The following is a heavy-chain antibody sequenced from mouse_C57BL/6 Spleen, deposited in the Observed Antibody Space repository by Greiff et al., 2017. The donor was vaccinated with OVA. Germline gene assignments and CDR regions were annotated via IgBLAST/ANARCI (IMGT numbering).Heavy chain of an antibody. D-gene: IGHD1-1*01. CDR3: TATTVVATGGFDY. J-gene: IGHJ2*01. CDR2: IRLKSDNYAT. V-gene: IGHV6-3*01. Sequence: EVKVVESGGGLVQPGGSMKLSCVASGFTFSNYWMNWVRQSPEKGLEWVAQIRLKSDNYATHYAESVKGRFTISRDDSKSSVYLQMNNLRAEDTGIYYCTATTVVATGGFDYWGQGTTLTVSS. CDR1: GFTFSNYW.